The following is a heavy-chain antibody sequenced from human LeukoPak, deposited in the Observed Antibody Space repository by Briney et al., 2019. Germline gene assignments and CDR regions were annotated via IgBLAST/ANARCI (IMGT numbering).Heavy chain of an antibody. V-gene: IGHV1-24*01. D-gene: IGHD3-22*01. CDR1: GYTLTELS. CDR3: ATGLPNYYDSSGNPDY. J-gene: IGHJ4*02. CDR2: FDPEDGET. Sequence: GASVKVSCKVSGYTLTELSMHWVRQAPGKGLEWMGGFDPEDGETIYAQKFQGRVTMTEDTSTDTAYMELSSLRSEDTAVYYCATGLPNYYDSSGNPDYWGQGTLVTVSS.